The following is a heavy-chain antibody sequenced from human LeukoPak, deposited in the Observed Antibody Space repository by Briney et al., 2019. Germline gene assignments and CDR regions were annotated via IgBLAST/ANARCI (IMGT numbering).Heavy chain of an antibody. CDR2: INTGNGNT. CDR1: GYTFTNYG. V-gene: IGHV1-3*04. Sequence: GASVKVSCKTSGYTFTNYGMHWVRQAPRQSPEWMGWINTGNGNTKSSQKFQDRVTLTRDTSASTAYMELNSLSSEDTAVYYCARDRDDYDDAFDIWGQGTMVTVSS. J-gene: IGHJ3*02. CDR3: ARDRDDYDDAFDI. D-gene: IGHD4-17*01.